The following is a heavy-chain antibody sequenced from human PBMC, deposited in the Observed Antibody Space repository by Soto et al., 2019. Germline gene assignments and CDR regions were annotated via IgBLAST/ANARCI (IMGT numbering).Heavy chain of an antibody. V-gene: IGHV3-23*01. CDR3: AKDLHWFAMEA. D-gene: IGHD3-10*01. Sequence: EVQLFESGGGLAQPGGSLRLSCAASGFTFSSYYMDWVRHSPGKGLEWVAVISESGGNIHYADAVKGRFTISRDNSMNTLDLQMNSLRADNTAVYYCAKDLHWFAMEAWGQGTTVTVSS. CDR1: GFTFSSYY. J-gene: IGHJ6*02. CDR2: ISESGGNI.